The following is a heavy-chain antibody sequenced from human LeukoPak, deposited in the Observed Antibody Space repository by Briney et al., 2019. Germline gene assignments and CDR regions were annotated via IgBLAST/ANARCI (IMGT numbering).Heavy chain of an antibody. V-gene: IGHV3-48*01. CDR1: GFTFSTYS. CDR2: ISSSSSTI. Sequence: PGGSLRLSCAASGFTFSTYSMNWVRQAPGKGLEWVSYISSSSSTIYYADSVKGRFTISRDNAKNSLYLQMNSLRAEDTAVYYCARGRDRGISFPSGYWGQGTLVTVSS. CDR3: ARGRDRGISFPSGY. J-gene: IGHJ4*02. D-gene: IGHD3-10*01.